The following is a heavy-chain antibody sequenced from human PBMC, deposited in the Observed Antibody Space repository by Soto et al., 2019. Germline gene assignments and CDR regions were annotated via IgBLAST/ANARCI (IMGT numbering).Heavy chain of an antibody. J-gene: IGHJ4*02. CDR3: ARSKYGSAWTLDY. D-gene: IGHD6-19*01. CDR1: GFSLSTTAVG. Sequence: KESGPTLVKPTQTLTLTCSFSGFSLSTTAVGVGWIRQPPGKALEWLAIIDWDDDKHYSPSLKSRLVITKVTSKNQVVLTMTNMDPVDTAPYYCARSKYGSAWTLDYWGQGTLVTVSS. V-gene: IGHV2-5*02. CDR2: IDWDDDK.